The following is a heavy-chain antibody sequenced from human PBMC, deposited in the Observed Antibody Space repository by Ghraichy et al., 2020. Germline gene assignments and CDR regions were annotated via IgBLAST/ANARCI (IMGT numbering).Heavy chain of an antibody. CDR3: ARARLWFDP. CDR2: IYYSGST. V-gene: IGHV4-59*01. J-gene: IGHJ5*02. Sequence: SQTLSLTCTVSGGSISSYYWSWIRQPPGKGLEWIGYIYYSGSTNYNPSLKSRVTISVDTSKNQFSLKLSSVTAADTAVYYCARARLWFDPWGQGTLVTVSS. CDR1: GGSISSYY.